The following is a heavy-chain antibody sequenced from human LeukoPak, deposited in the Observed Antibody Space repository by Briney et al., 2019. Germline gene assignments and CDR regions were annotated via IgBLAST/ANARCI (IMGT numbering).Heavy chain of an antibody. CDR2: IYPDETT. CDR3: ARDKGTSYLSSFDY. Sequence: GGSLRLSCAASGFTGSTNYMTWVRQAPGKGPECVSLIYPDETTHYADSVRGRFTISRDNSKNTLYLQMNSLRAADTAVYYCARDKGTSYLSSFDYWGQGTLVTVSS. V-gene: IGHV3-53*05. D-gene: IGHD6-6*01. J-gene: IGHJ4*02. CDR1: GFTGSTNY.